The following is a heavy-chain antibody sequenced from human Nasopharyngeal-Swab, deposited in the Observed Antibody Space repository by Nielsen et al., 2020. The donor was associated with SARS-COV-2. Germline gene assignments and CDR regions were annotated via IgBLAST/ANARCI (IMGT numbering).Heavy chain of an antibody. Sequence: SGPTLVNPTQTLTLTCTFSGFSLSTSGMCVSWIRQPPGKALEWLARIDWDDDKYYSTSLKTRLTISKDTSKNQVVLTMTNMDPVDTATYYCARIMVPTVTTDYWGQGTLVTVSS. V-gene: IGHV2-70*11. D-gene: IGHD4-17*01. CDR2: IDWDDDK. CDR3: ARIMVPTVTTDY. CDR1: GFSLSTSGMC. J-gene: IGHJ4*02.